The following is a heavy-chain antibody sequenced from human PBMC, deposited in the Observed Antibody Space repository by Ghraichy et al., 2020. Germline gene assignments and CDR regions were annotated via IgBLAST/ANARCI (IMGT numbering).Heavy chain of an antibody. CDR1: GGSISSSSYY. J-gene: IGHJ4*02. D-gene: IGHD2-21*01. Sequence: SETLSLTCTVSGGSISSSSYYWGWIRQPPGKGLEWIGSIYYSGSTYYNPSLKSRVTISVDTSKNQFSLKLSSVTAADTAVYYCAREGKRTIYYFDYWGQETLVTVSS. CDR3: AREGKRTIYYFDY. V-gene: IGHV4-39*02. CDR2: IYYSGST.